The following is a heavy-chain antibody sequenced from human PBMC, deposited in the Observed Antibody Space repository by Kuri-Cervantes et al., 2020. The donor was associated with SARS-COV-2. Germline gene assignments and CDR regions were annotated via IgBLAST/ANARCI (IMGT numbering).Heavy chain of an antibody. CDR3: AREAPCRIVGAICYGMDV. CDR2: IYSGGSST. D-gene: IGHD1-26*01. J-gene: IGHJ6*02. Sequence: GESLKISCAASGFTFSSYAMSWVRQAPGKGLEWVSVIYSGGSSTYYADSVKGRFTISRDNSKNTLYLQMNSLRDEDTAVYYCAREAPCRIVGAICYGMDVWGQGTTVSLL. V-gene: IGHV3-23*03. CDR1: GFTFSSYA.